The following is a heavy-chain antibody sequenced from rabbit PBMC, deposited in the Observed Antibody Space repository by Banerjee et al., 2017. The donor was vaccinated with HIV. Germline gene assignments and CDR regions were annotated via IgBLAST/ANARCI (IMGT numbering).Heavy chain of an antibody. CDR1: GFSFSNSYY. CDR3: ARDEQASGGYVFNL. D-gene: IGHD1-1*01. J-gene: IGHJ4*01. Sequence: QSLEESGGDLVKPGASLTLTCTASGFSFSNSYYMCWVRQAPGKGLEWIACIYTGSSGSTYYASWAKGRFTISKTSSTTVTLQMTSLTVADTATYFCARDEQASGGYVFNLWGPGTLVTVS. CDR2: IYTGSSGST. V-gene: IGHV1S40*01.